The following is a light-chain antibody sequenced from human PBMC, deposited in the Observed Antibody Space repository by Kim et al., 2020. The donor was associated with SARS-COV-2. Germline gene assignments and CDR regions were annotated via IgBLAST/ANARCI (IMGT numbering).Light chain of an antibody. CDR2: GAA. J-gene: IGKJ4*02. V-gene: IGKV3-20*01. Sequence: RGERATPSCSAGQGVGRSYLAWYHKKRGQAPRLLIYGAASRATGIPYRFSGSGAGTDYTFTISRLEPEVLAVYYFQEYGNTPRTFGEGTKVDIK. CDR3: QEYGNTPRT. CDR1: QGVGRSY.